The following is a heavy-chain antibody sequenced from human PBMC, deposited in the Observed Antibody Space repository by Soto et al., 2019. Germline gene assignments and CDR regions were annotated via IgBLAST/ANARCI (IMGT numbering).Heavy chain of an antibody. CDR1: VYSFTSYW. D-gene: IGHD6-6*01. J-gene: IGHJ6*02. CDR2: IYPGDSDT. CDR3: ARVYSSSSYYYYYYGMDV. Sequence: GESLKISCKGSVYSFTSYWIGWVRQMPGKGLEWVGIIYPGDSDTRYSPSFQGQVTISADKSISTAYLQWSSLKASDTAMYYCARVYSSSSYYYYYYGMDVWGQGTTVTVSS. V-gene: IGHV5-51*01.